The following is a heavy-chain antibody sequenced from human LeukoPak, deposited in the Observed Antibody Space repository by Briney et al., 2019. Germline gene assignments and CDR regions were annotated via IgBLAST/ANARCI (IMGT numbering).Heavy chain of an antibody. J-gene: IGHJ4*02. V-gene: IGHV4-39*07. CDR2: IYHSGST. D-gene: IGHD6-6*01. CDR1: GGSLSSSRYY. Sequence: PSETLSLTCTVSGGSLSSSRYYWGWIRQPPGKGLEWIGSIYHSGSTYYNPSLKSRVTISVDTSKNQFSLKLSSVTAADTAVYYCARGVARSSKFHFSYYFDYWGQGTLVTVSS. CDR3: ARGVARSSKFHFSYYFDY.